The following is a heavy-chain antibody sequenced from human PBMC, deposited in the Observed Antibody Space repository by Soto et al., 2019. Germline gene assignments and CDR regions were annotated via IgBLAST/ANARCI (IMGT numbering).Heavy chain of an antibody. V-gene: IGHV1-18*01. Sequence: QVQLMQSGAEVRKPGASVKVSCKASGYSFAKYGVTWVRQAPGQELEWMGCIGANSGDTNSAQKFQGRVTMTTDTSTNTTYLDLGSLRSDDSAVYYGARVGYHLLSPYDSYYMDVWGKGASVTVSS. D-gene: IGHD2-2*01. J-gene: IGHJ6*03. CDR3: ARVGYHLLSPYDSYYMDV. CDR1: GYSFAKYG. CDR2: IGANSGDT.